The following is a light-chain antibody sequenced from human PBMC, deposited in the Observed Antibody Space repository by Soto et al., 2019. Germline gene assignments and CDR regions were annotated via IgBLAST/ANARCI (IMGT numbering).Light chain of an antibody. J-gene: IGKJ3*01. Sequence: EIVMTQSPATLSVSPGERATLSCRASQGVSSSLAWYQQKPGQAPRLLIYGASTRATGIPARFSGSGSGTEFTLTISSLQSEDVAVYFCQHYNNWPPLFTFGPGTKVDIK. CDR3: QHYNNWPPLFT. CDR1: QGVSSS. CDR2: GAS. V-gene: IGKV3-15*01.